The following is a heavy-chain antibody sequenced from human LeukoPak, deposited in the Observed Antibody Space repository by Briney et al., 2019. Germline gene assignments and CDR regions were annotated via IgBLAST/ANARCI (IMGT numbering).Heavy chain of an antibody. J-gene: IGHJ5*02. CDR2: IYYSGST. Sequence: PSETLSLTCTVSGGSISSSHYYWGWVRQPPGKGLEWIGSIYYSGSTYYNPSLKSRVTISVDRSKNQFSLKLSSVTAADTAVYYCARGDSTYSSGYSVWFDPWGQGTLVTVSS. CDR3: ARGDSTYSSGYSVWFDP. D-gene: IGHD3-22*01. V-gene: IGHV4-39*07. CDR1: GGSISSSHYY.